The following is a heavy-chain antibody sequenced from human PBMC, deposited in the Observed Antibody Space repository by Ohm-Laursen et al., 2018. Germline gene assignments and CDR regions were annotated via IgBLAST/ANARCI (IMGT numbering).Heavy chain of an antibody. CDR2: ISSSGSTI. Sequence: GSLRLSCAAPGFTFSSYEMNWVRQAPGKGLEWVSYISSSGSTIYHADSVKGRFTISRDNAKNSLYLQMNSLRVEDTALYYCAKRLIVVSKPSSAFDIWGQGTMVTVSS. V-gene: IGHV3-48*03. CDR1: GFTFSSYE. CDR3: AKRLIVVSKPSSAFDI. D-gene: IGHD1-26*01. J-gene: IGHJ3*02.